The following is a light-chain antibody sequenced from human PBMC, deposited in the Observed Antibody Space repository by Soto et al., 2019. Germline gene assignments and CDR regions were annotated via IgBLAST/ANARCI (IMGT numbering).Light chain of an antibody. V-gene: IGLV2-14*01. CDR1: SGDVGGYEY. CDR2: EVS. Sequence: QSALTQPASVSGSPGQSITISCTGTSGDVGGYEYVSWYQHHPGKAPKLMIYEVSNRPSGVSDRFSGSKSGNTASLTISGLQAEDEADYFCFSLRATSYVFGTGTKLTVL. J-gene: IGLJ1*01. CDR3: FSLRATSYV.